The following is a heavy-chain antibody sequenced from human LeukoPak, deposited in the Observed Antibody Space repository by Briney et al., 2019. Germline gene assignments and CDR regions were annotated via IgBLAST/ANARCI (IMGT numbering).Heavy chain of an antibody. CDR1: GFTFSNYA. V-gene: IGHV3-23*01. Sequence: PGRSLRLSCAASGFTFSNYAMSCGRQAPGKGLEWVSVISGSGGSTYYADSVKGQFTIFRDNSKNTVYLQMNSLRADDTDVYYCAKGDTGMVRRYYFDYWGQGTLVTVSS. D-gene: IGHD5-18*01. CDR2: ISGSGGST. J-gene: IGHJ4*02. CDR3: AKGDTGMVRRYYFDY.